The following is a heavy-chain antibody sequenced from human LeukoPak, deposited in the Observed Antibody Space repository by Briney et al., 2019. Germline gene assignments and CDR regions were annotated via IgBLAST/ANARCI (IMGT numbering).Heavy chain of an antibody. CDR3: ATGLVGALSY. CDR2: IKQDGSEK. D-gene: IGHD1-26*01. CDR1: GFTFSSYW. V-gene: IGHV3-7*01. J-gene: IGHJ4*02. Sequence: GGSLRLSCGASGFTFSSYWMSWVRQAPGKGLEWVANIKQDGSEKYYVDSVKGRFTISRDNAKNSLYLQMNSLRAEDTAVYYCATGLVGALSYWGQGTMVTVSS.